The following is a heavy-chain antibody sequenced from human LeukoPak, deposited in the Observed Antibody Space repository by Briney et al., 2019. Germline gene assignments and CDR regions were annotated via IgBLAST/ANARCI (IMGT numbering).Heavy chain of an antibody. D-gene: IGHD1-26*01. J-gene: IGHJ6*03. V-gene: IGHV3-48*04. CDR1: GFTFSSYS. CDR3: ARDPYSGNYGNYYYYYMDV. CDR2: ISSSSSTI. Sequence: PGGSLRLSCAASGFTFSSYSMNWARQAPGKGLEWVSYISSSSSTIYYADSVKGRFTISRDNAKNSLYLQMNSLGPEDTAVYYCARDPYSGNYGNYYYYYMDVWGKGTTVTISS.